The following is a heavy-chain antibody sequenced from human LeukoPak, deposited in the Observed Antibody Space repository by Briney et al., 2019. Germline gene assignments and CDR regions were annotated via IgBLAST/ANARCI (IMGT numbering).Heavy chain of an antibody. V-gene: IGHV3-21*01. CDR1: GFTFSSYS. D-gene: IGHD2-2*01. CDR2: ISSSSSYI. CDR3: ARGYCSSTSCSYYFDY. J-gene: IGHJ4*02. Sequence: GGSLRLSCAASGFTFSSYSMNWVRQAPGKGLEWVSSISSSSSYIYYADSVKGRFTISRDNAKNSLYLQMNSLRAEDTAVYHCARGYCSSTSCSYYFDYWGQGTLVTVSS.